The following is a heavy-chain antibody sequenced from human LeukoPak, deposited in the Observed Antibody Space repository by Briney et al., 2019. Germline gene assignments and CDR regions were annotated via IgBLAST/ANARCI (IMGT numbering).Heavy chain of an antibody. CDR2: IYYSGST. CDR1: GGSFSGYY. D-gene: IGHD2-2*01. CDR3: ARASLGYCSSTSCYGVFDY. V-gene: IGHV4-39*01. J-gene: IGHJ4*02. Sequence: SETLSLTCAVYGGSFSGYYWGWIRQPPGKGLEWIGSIYYSGSTYYNPSLKSRVTISVDTSKSQFSLKLSSVTAADTAVYYCARASLGYCSSTSCYGVFDYWGQGTLVTVSS.